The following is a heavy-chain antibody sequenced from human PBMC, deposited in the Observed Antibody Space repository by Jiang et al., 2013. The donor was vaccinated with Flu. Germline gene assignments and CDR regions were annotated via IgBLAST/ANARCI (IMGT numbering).Heavy chain of an antibody. CDR2: INHSGST. D-gene: IGHD6-19*01. CDR3: ARRATSEQWLVQFDY. J-gene: IGHJ4*02. CDR1: GGSFSGYY. Sequence: LLKPSETLSLTCAVYGGSFSGYYWSWIRQPPGKGLEWIGEINHSGSTNYNPSLKSRVTISVDTSKNQFSLKLSSVTAADTAVYYCARRATSEQWLVQFDYWGQGTLVTVSS. V-gene: IGHV4-34*01.